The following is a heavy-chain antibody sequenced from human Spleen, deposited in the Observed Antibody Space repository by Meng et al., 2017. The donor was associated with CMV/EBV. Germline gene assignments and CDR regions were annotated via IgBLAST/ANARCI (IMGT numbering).Heavy chain of an antibody. CDR1: GSISSGDYY. D-gene: IGHD2-2*01. V-gene: IGHV4-30-4*08. J-gene: IGHJ5*02. CDR3: ASESRSSTSCTSGFDP. CDR2: IYYSGST. Sequence: GSISSGDYYWSWIRQPPGKGLEWIGYIYYSGSTYYNPSLKSRVTISVDTSKNQFSLKLSSVTAADTAVYYCASESRSSTSCTSGFDPWGQGTLVTVSS.